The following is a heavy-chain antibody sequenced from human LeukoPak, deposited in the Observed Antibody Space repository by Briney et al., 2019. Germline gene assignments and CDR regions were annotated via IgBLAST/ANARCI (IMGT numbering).Heavy chain of an antibody. J-gene: IGHJ4*02. CDR1: GGSISSNYR. Sequence: SGTLSLTCAVSGGSISSNYRWTWARQPPGKGLEWIGEIYHSGSTNYNPSLKSRVTLSVDKSKNQFSLKLSSVTAADTALYYCARDPSGNGGGGEYYFDYWGQGTLSPSPQ. D-gene: IGHD1-26*01. V-gene: IGHV4-4*02. CDR2: IYHSGST. CDR3: ARDPSGNGGGGEYYFDY.